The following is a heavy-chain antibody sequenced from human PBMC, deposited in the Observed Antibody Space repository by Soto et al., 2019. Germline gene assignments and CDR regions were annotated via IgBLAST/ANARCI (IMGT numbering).Heavy chain of an antibody. CDR1: GYNFISHH. CDR2: INPFDGST. J-gene: IGHJ4*03. CDR3: ARDYLSSKLSLSYFDY. Sequence: ASVKVSCKASGYNFISHHIHWVRQAPGQGLEWMGFINPFDGSTTHAQKFQGRVTMTRDKSTSTVFMELSSLRSEDAAVYYCARDYLSSKLSLSYFDYWGRAALVTGS. D-gene: IGHD2-2*01. V-gene: IGHV1-46*01.